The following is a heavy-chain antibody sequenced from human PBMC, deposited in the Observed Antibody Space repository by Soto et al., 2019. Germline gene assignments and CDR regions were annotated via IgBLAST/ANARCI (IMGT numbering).Heavy chain of an antibody. CDR2: IYYSGST. CDR1: GGSISSSSYY. CDR3: ATYHFYYDFWSGSGLFDY. Sequence: SETLSLTCTVSGGSISSSSYYWGWIRQPPGKGLEWIGSIYYSGSTYYNPSLKSRVTISVDTSKNQFSLKLSSVTAADTAVYNCATYHFYYDFWSGSGLFDYWGQGTLVTVPQ. V-gene: IGHV4-39*01. D-gene: IGHD3-3*01. J-gene: IGHJ4*02.